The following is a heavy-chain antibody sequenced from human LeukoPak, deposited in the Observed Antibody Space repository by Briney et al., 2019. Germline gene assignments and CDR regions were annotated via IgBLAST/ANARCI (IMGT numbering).Heavy chain of an antibody. V-gene: IGHV1-46*01. D-gene: IGHD3-10*01. Sequence: ASVKVSCKASGYTFTSYYMHWVRQAPGQGLEWMGIINPSGGSTSYAQKFQGRVTMTRDTSTSTVYMELSSLRSEDTAVYYCARDLAWFGGSTVPRTNWFDPWGQGTLVTVSS. CDR2: INPSGGST. CDR3: ARDLAWFGGSTVPRTNWFDP. J-gene: IGHJ5*02. CDR1: GYTFTSYY.